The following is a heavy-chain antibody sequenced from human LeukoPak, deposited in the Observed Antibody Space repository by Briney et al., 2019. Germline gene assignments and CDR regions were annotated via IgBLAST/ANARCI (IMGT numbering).Heavy chain of an antibody. CDR2: IRDTSSYI. CDR1: GFTFSNYS. CDR3: ARDVTQYGQQLAKFDY. D-gene: IGHD6-13*01. J-gene: IGHJ4*02. V-gene: IGHV3-21*01. Sequence: GGSLRLSCAASGFTFSNYSMEWVRQAPGKGLEWVSSIRDTSSYIHYADSVKGRFSISRDNAKNSLYLQMNSLRAEDTAVYYCARDVTQYGQQLAKFDYWGQGTLVTVSS.